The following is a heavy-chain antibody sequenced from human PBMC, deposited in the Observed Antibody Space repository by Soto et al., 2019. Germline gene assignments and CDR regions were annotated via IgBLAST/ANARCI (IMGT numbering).Heavy chain of an antibody. D-gene: IGHD3-22*01. CDR2: ISSSSTI. CDR1: GFTFSSYS. Sequence: EVQLVESGGGLVQPGGSLRLSCAASGFTFSSYSMNWVRQAPGKGLEWVSYISSSSTIYYADSVKGRSTISRDNAKNSLYLQMNSLRAEDTAVYYCARDYYDSSGYSADFDYWGQGTLVTVSS. J-gene: IGHJ4*02. V-gene: IGHV3-48*01. CDR3: ARDYYDSSGYSADFDY.